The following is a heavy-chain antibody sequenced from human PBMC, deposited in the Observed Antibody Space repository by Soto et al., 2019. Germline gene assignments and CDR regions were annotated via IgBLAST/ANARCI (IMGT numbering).Heavy chain of an antibody. CDR3: ARGGYYYDSSDYWRFHT. D-gene: IGHD3-22*01. J-gene: IGHJ5*02. CDR1: GGPMSSFY. Sequence: QVQLQESGPGLVKPSESLSLTCTVSGGPMSSFYWTWIRQLHGKGLEWIGYIYYNGSTNYNPSLNNRATMSVDMSKNQFTLKLTSVTAADTAVYYCARGGYYYDSSDYWRFHTWGQGTLVTVSS. V-gene: IGHV4-59*01. CDR2: IYYNGST.